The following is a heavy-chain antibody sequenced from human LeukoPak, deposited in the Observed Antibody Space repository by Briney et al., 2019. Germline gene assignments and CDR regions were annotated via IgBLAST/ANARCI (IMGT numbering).Heavy chain of an antibody. CDR2: IYYSGST. V-gene: IGHV4-39*07. CDR1: GGSISSSSYY. CDR3: ARSSSSWLYNWFDP. D-gene: IGHD6-13*01. J-gene: IGHJ5*02. Sequence: SETLSLTCTVSGGSISSSSYYWGWIRQPPGKGLEWIGSIYYSGSTYYNPFLKSRVTISVDTSKNQFSLKLSSVTAADTAVYYCARSSSSWLYNWFDPWGQGTLVTVSS.